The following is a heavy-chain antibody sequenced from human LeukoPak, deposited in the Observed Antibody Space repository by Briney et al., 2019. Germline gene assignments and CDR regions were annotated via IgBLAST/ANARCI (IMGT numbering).Heavy chain of an antibody. CDR3: AKGYCGSGSCFDFDF. CDR1: GYTFTGYY. Sequence: ASVKVSCKASGYTFTGYYMHWVRQAPGQGLEWMGWINPSSGGTNYAQKFQGRVTLTRDTSIRTAYMELRSLTSDDTAVYYCAKGYCGSGSCFDFDFWGQGTLVTVSS. J-gene: IGHJ4*02. V-gene: IGHV1-2*02. D-gene: IGHD2-15*01. CDR2: INPSSGGT.